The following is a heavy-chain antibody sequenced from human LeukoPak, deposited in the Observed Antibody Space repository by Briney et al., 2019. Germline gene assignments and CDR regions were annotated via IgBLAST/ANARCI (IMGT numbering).Heavy chain of an antibody. CDR1: GFTFSSYS. V-gene: IGHV3-21*01. CDR2: ISSSSSYI. D-gene: IGHD5-24*01. CDR3: ARLLEPATGYYMDV. Sequence: GGSLRLSCAASGFTFSSYSMNWVRQAPGKGLEWVSSISSSSSYIYYAGSVKGRFTISRDNARNSLYLQMNSLRADDTAVYYCARLLEPATGYYMDVWGKGITVTISS. J-gene: IGHJ6*03.